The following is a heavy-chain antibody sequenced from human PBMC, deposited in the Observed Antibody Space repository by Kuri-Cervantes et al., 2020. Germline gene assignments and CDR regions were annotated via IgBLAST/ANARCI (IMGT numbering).Heavy chain of an antibody. CDR3: ARENIVIVPAAPDKTDYYYYNMDV. J-gene: IGHJ6*03. V-gene: IGHV4-4*07. CDR1: GGSINSYY. Sequence: GSLRPSCTVSGGSINSYYWSWIRQLAGKGLEWIGRVYTSGSTNYNPSLKSRVTISVDKSKNQFSLKLTSVTAADTAVYYCARENIVIVPAAPDKTDYYYYNMDVWGKGTTVTVSS. CDR2: VYTSGST. D-gene: IGHD2-2*01.